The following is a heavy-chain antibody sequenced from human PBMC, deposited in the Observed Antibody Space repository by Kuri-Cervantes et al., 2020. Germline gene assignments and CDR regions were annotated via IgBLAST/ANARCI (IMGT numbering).Heavy chain of an antibody. CDR2: ISGSGGST. V-gene: IGHV3-23*01. CDR3: VVIAVADKTDY. CDR1: GFTFSSYA. J-gene: IGHJ4*02. Sequence: GESLKISCAASGFTFSSYAMSWVRQAPGKGLEWVSAISGSGGSTYYADSVKGRFTISRDNSKNTLYLQMNSLRAEDTAVYYCVVIAVADKTDYWGQGTLVTVSS. D-gene: IGHD6-19*01.